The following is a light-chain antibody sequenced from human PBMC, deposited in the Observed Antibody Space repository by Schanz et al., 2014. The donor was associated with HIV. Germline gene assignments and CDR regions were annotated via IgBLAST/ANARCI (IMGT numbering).Light chain of an antibody. CDR1: SSNFRSNA. Sequence: QSVLTQPPSASGTPGQRVTISCSGSSSNFRSNAVNWYQQLPGTAPRLVIYNTYHRPSGVPDRFSGSQSDSSASLAISGLQSEDEADYHCAAWDDGLNAWVFGGGTKLTVL. V-gene: IGLV1-44*01. CDR2: NTY. CDR3: AAWDDGLNAWV. J-gene: IGLJ3*02.